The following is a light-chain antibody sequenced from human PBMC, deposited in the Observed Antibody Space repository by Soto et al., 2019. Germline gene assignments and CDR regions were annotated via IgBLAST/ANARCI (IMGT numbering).Light chain of an antibody. CDR1: QSISINY. CDR3: QQYGGSPPET. CDR2: DAS. V-gene: IGKV3-20*01. J-gene: IGKJ1*01. Sequence: EIVFTQSPGTLSLSPGERATLSCRASQSISINYLAWYQQKPGQAPRLLIYDASSRATGIPDRFSGSGSGTDFTLTISRLXPEDFAVYYCQQYGGSPPETFGQGTKVDIK.